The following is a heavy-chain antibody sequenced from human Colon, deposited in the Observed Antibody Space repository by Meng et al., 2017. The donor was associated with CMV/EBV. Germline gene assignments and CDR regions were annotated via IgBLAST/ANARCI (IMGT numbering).Heavy chain of an antibody. Sequence: CMASGYTFGIFGITWVRQAPGQGLEWVGWISAENGNTNYAQKFQGRVTLTTDTSTKTAYMDLRGPRSDDSAVYYCARAGAAVTTHFDFWGRGTLVTVSS. V-gene: IGHV1-18*01. D-gene: IGHD4-17*01. CDR3: ARAGAAVTTHFDF. CDR2: ISAENGNT. CDR1: GYTFGIFG. J-gene: IGHJ4*02.